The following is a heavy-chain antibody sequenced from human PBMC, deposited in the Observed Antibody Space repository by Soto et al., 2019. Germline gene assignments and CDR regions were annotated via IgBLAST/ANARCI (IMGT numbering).Heavy chain of an antibody. V-gene: IGHV3-33*01. J-gene: IGHJ6*02. CDR1: GFTFSSYG. CDR3: ARDTYFRYCTNGVCFPTYYYYYGMDV. CDR2: IWYDGSNK. D-gene: IGHD2-8*01. Sequence: GGSLRLSCAASGFTFSSYGMHWVRQAPGKGLEWVAVIWYDGSNKYYADSVKGRFTISRDNSKNTLYLQMNSLRAEDTAVYYCARDTYFRYCTNGVCFPTYYYYYGMDVWGQGTTVTVSS.